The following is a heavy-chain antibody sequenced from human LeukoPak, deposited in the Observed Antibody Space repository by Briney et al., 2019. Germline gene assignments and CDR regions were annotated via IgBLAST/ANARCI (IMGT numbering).Heavy chain of an antibody. V-gene: IGHV3-23*01. J-gene: IGHJ4*02. Sequence: GGSLRLSCAASGFTFSSYAMSWVRQAPGKGLEWVSAISGSGGSTYYADPVKGRFTISRDNSKNTLYLQMNSLRAEDTAVYYCAKPRLGYCSSTSCHGSGFDYWGQGTLVTVSS. CDR1: GFTFSSYA. CDR2: ISGSGGST. D-gene: IGHD2-2*01. CDR3: AKPRLGYCSSTSCHGSGFDY.